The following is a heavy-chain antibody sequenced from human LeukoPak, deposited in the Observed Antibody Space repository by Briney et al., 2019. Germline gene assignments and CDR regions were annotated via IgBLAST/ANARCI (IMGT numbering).Heavy chain of an antibody. V-gene: IGHV1-8*01. J-gene: IGHJ3*02. CDR1: GYTFTSYD. D-gene: IGHD6-13*01. Sequence: GASVKVSCKASGYTFTSYDINWLRQATGQGPEWMGWMNPNSGATGYAQKFQGRVTMTRSTSINTAYMELSSLRSEDTAVYYCARDGAYSASNIWGQGTMVAVSS. CDR3: ARDGAYSASNI. CDR2: MNPNSGAT.